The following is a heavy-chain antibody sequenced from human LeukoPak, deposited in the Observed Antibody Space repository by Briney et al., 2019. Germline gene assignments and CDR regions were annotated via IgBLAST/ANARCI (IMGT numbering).Heavy chain of an antibody. CDR1: GGTFSSYA. CDR3: AARNYDIAVAGTGYYLDY. CDR2: IIPIFGTA. D-gene: IGHD6-19*01. V-gene: IGHV1-69*13. J-gene: IGHJ4*02. Sequence: GASEKVSCKASGGTFSSYAISWVRQAPGQGLEWMGGIIPIFGTANYAQKFQGRVTITADESTSTAYMELSSLRSEDTAVYYCAARNYDIAVAGTGYYLDYWGQGTLVTVSS.